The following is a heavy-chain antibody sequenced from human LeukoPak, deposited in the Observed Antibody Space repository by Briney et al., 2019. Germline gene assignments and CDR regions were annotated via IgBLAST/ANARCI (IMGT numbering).Heavy chain of an antibody. V-gene: IGHV4-34*01. CDR2: INHSGST. CDR1: GGSFSGYY. D-gene: IGHD2-2*01. J-gene: IGHJ4*02. CDR3: ARDNGYE. Sequence: SETLSLTCAVYGGSFSGYYWSWIRQPPGKGLEWIGEINHSGSTNYNPSLKSRVTISVDTSKNQFSLKLSSVTAADTAVYYCARDNGYEWGQGTLVTISS.